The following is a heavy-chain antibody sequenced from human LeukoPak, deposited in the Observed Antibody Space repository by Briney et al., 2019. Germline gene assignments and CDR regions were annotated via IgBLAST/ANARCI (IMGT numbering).Heavy chain of an antibody. V-gene: IGHV3-48*02. CDR1: GFTFSSYS. CDR2: ISSISVTI. D-gene: IGHD3-9*01. CDR3: ARVDWSACSFDV. J-gene: IGHJ3*01. Sequence: GGSLRLSCAASGFTFSSYSMTWVRQAPGKGLQWVSYISSISVTIYYADSVTGRFTISRDNARNSLDLQMNSLRDEDTAVYYCARVDWSACSFDVWGQGTLVTVSS.